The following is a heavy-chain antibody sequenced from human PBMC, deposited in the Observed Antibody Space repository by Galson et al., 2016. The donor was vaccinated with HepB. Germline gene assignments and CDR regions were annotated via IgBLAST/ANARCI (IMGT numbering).Heavy chain of an antibody. J-gene: IGHJ4*02. CDR2: LCVTRTYT. D-gene: IGHD2-21*02. CDR3: ARDRGSYCGGDCSDYYFDY. CDR1: GFTFSLYY. V-gene: IGHV3-11*06. Sequence: SLRPSGAASGFTFSLYYLGWIDQAAGNKLQMVSYLCVTRTYTNYSDSAKGRFTVSRDNAKNSLYLQMNTLRAEDTAIYYCARDRGSYCGGDCSDYYFDYWGQGTLVTVSS.